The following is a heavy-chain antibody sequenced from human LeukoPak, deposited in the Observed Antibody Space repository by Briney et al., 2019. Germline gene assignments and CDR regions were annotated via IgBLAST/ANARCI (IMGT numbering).Heavy chain of an antibody. D-gene: IGHD6-13*01. CDR1: GGSFSSYY. J-gene: IGHJ5*02. CDR2: IYTSGST. Sequence: SETLSLTCAVYGGSFSSYYWSWIRQPAGKGLEWIGRIYTSGSTNYNPSLKSRVTMSVDTSKNQFSLKLSSVTAADTAVYYCARDLPRIAAAGISWFDPWGQGTLVTVSS. CDR3: ARDLPRIAAAGISWFDP. V-gene: IGHV4-4*07.